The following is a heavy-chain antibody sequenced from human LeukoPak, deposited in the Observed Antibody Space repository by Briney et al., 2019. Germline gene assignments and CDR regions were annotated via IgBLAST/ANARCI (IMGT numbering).Heavy chain of an antibody. CDR1: GFTFSNYG. CDR3: VDIVATPPFEDY. V-gene: IGHV3-33*08. D-gene: IGHD5-12*01. Sequence: PGRSLRLSCAASGFTFSNYGMHWVRQAPGKGLEWVAVIWYGGSNKYYADSVKGRFTISRDNSKNTLYLQMNSLRAEDTAVYYCVDIVATPPFEDYWGQGTLVTVSS. CDR2: IWYGGSNK. J-gene: IGHJ4*02.